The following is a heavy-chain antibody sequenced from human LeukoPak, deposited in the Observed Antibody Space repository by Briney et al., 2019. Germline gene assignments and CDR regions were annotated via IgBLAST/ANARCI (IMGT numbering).Heavy chain of an antibody. CDR2: IIPILGIA. Sequence: ASVKVSCKASGGTFSSYAISWVRQAPGQGLEWIGRIIPILGIANYAQKFQGRVTITADKSTSTAYMELSSLRSEDTAVYYCARLYSGYERDYYYGMDVWGQGTTVTVSS. J-gene: IGHJ6*02. CDR3: ARLYSGYERDYYYGMDV. CDR1: GGTFSSYA. D-gene: IGHD5-12*01. V-gene: IGHV1-69*04.